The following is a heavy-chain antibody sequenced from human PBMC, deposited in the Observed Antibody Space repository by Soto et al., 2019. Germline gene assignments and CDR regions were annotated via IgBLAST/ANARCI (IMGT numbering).Heavy chain of an antibody. V-gene: IGHV1-18*01. J-gene: IGHJ5*02. Sequence: ASVKVSCKASGYTFTSYGISWVRQAPGQGLEWMGWISAYNGNTNYAQKLQGRVTMTTDTSTSTAYMELRSLRSDDTAVYYCGAIPPYAGDDARFDPWGQGTLVTVSS. D-gene: IGHD4-17*01. CDR3: GAIPPYAGDDARFDP. CDR1: GYTFTSYG. CDR2: ISAYNGNT.